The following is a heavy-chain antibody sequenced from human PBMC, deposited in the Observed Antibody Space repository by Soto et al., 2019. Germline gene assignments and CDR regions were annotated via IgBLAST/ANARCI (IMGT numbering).Heavy chain of an antibody. V-gene: IGHV3-30-3*01. CDR2: ISYDGSNK. CDR3: ARDPTSSGWQYCFDY. CDR1: GFTFSSYA. Sequence: QVQLVESGGGVVQPGRSLRLSCAASGFTFSSYAMHWVRQAPGKGLEWVAVISYDGSNKYYADSVKGRFTISRDNSKNTLYLQMNSLRAEDTAVYYCARDPTSSGWQYCFDYWGQGTLVTVSS. J-gene: IGHJ4*02. D-gene: IGHD6-19*01.